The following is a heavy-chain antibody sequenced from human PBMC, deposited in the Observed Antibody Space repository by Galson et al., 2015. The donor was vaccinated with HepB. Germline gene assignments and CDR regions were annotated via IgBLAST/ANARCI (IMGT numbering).Heavy chain of an antibody. CDR2: ISYSGSA. CDR1: GGSISSGDYF. V-gene: IGHV4-30-4*01. J-gene: IGHJ6*03. CDR3: AREGLFDCSSTSCYGYYYYVDV. Sequence: TLSLTCTVSGGSISSGDYFWRWIRQPPGKGLEWIGYISYSGSAYYNPSLKSRLTFSLDTSKNQFSLKLSSVTAADTAVYYCAREGLFDCSSTSCYGYYYYVDVWGTGTTVTVSS. D-gene: IGHD2-2*01.